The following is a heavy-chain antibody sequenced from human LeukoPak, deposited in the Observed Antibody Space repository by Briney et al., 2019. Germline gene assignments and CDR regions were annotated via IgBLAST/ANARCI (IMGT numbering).Heavy chain of an antibody. CDR3: ARDMDSSSHYFDY. Sequence: PGGSLRLSCVASGFIVSNNYMSWVRQAPGKGLEWVSVLYNAGSTYYAESVKGRFTISRDNSKNTLYLQMNSLRAEDTAVYYCARDMDSSSHYFDYWGQGALVTVSS. CDR1: GFIVSNNY. D-gene: IGHD6-6*01. CDR2: LYNAGST. J-gene: IGHJ4*02. V-gene: IGHV3-53*01.